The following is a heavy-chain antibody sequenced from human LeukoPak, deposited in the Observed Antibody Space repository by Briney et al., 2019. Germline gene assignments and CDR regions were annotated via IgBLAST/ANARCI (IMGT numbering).Heavy chain of an antibody. Sequence: GGSLRLSCAASGFTFSSYWMSWVRQAPGKGLEWVANIKQDGSEKYYVDSVKGRFTISRDNSKNTLYLQMNSLRAEDTAVYYCAKDHYYDSRGFDYWGQGTLVTVSS. CDR3: AKDHYYDSRGFDY. V-gene: IGHV3-7*01. J-gene: IGHJ4*02. D-gene: IGHD3-22*01. CDR1: GFTFSSYW. CDR2: IKQDGSEK.